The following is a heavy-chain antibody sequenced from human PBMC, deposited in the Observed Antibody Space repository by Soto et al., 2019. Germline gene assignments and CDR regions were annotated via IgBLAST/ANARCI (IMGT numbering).Heavy chain of an antibody. J-gene: IGHJ4*02. V-gene: IGHV4-34*01. CDR2: INHSGST. CDR1: GGSFSGYY. Sequence: PSETLSLTCAVYGGSFSGYYWSWIRQPPGKGLEWIGEINHSGSTNYNPSLKSRVTISVDTSKNQFSLKLSSVTAADTAVYYCARGGYCSSTSCYLRPFDYWGQGTLVTVSS. D-gene: IGHD2-2*01. CDR3: ARGGYCSSTSCYLRPFDY.